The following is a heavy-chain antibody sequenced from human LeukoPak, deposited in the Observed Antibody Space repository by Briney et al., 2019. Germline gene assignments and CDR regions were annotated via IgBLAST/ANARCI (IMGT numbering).Heavy chain of an antibody. D-gene: IGHD3-22*01. V-gene: IGHV4-34*01. Sequence: SETLSLTCAVYGGSFSGYYWSWIRQPPGKGLEWIEEINHSGSTNYNPSLKSRVTISVDTSKNQFSLKLSSVTAADTAVYYCARLRGYYDSMDYWGQGTLVTVSS. J-gene: IGHJ4*02. CDR2: INHSGST. CDR1: GGSFSGYY. CDR3: ARLRGYYDSMDY.